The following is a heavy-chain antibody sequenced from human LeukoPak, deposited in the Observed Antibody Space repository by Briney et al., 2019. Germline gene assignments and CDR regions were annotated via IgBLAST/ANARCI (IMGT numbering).Heavy chain of an antibody. V-gene: IGHV1-18*01. CDR3: ARVEEVRGGTTSFDY. CDR2: ISAYNGNT. CDR1: GYTFTSYA. D-gene: IGHD3-10*01. Sequence: ASVKVSCKASGYTFTSYAISWVRQAPGQGLEWMGWISAYNGNTNYAQKLQGRVTVTTDTSTSTAYMELRSLTSDDTAVYYCARVEEVRGGTTSFDYWGQGTLVTVSS. J-gene: IGHJ4*02.